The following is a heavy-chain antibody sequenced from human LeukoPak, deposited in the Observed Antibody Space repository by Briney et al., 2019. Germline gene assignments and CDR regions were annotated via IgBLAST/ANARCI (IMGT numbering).Heavy chain of an antibody. CDR1: GFTFSSYW. CDR2: IKQDGSEK. CDR3: ARDQDYSYFDY. D-gene: IGHD2-15*01. V-gene: IGHV3-7*03. J-gene: IGHJ4*02. Sequence: GGSLRLSCAASGFTFSSYWMSWVRQAPGKGLEWVANIKQDGSEKYYVDFVKGRFTISRDNAKNSLYLQMNSLRAEDTAVYYCARDQDYSYFDYWGQGTLVTVSS.